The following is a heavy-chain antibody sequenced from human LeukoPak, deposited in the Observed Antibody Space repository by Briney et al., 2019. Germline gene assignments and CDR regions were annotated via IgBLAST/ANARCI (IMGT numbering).Heavy chain of an antibody. CDR3: ARSSHYYDSSGYYVDY. V-gene: IGHV3-48*04. Sequence: GGSLRLSCAASGFTFSSYSMNWVRQAPGKGLEWVSYISSSSSTIYYADSVKGRFTISRDNAKNSLYLQMNSLRAEDTAVYYCARSSHYYDSSGYYVDYWGQGTLVTVSS. CDR1: GFTFSSYS. J-gene: IGHJ4*02. CDR2: ISSSSSTI. D-gene: IGHD3-22*01.